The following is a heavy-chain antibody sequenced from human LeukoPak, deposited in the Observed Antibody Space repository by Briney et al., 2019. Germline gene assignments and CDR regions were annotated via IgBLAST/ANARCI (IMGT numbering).Heavy chain of an antibody. Sequence: GGSLRLSCAASGFTFSSYSMNWVRQAPGKGLEWVSYISSSSSTIYYADSVKGRFTISRDNAKNSLYLQMNSLRAEDTAVYYCARERSSLGIVVAPYYMDVWGKGTTVTVSS. J-gene: IGHJ6*03. CDR1: GFTFSSYS. CDR3: ARERSSLGIVVAPYYMDV. D-gene: IGHD3-22*01. CDR2: ISSSSSTI. V-gene: IGHV3-48*01.